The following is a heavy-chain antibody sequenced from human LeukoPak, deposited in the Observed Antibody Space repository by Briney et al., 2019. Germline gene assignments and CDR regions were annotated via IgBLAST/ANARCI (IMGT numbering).Heavy chain of an antibody. CDR3: ARVSLAVAGKGLDP. J-gene: IGHJ5*02. D-gene: IGHD6-19*01. V-gene: IGHV1-2*02. CDR1: GYTFTGYY. CDR2: INPNSGGT. Sequence: ASVKVSCKGSGYTFTGYYMHWVRQAPGQGLEWMGWINPNSGGTNYAQKFQGRVTMTRDTSISTAYMELSRLRSDDTAVYYCARVSLAVAGKGLDPWGQGTLVTVSS.